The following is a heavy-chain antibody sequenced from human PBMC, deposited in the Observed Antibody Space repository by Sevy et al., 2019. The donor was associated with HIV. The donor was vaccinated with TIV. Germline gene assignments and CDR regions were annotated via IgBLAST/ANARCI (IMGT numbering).Heavy chain of an antibody. CDR3: ARAIGTQVAGLYYFDY. J-gene: IGHJ4*02. CDR1: GYSISSDYY. D-gene: IGHD6-19*01. CDR2: IYHSGYS. Sequence: SETLSLTCAVSGYSISSDYYWGWIRQPPGKGLEWIGIIYHSGYSYYNPSLKSRVTISVDTSKNQFSLKLSSVTAADTAVYYCARAIGTQVAGLYYFDYWGQGTLVTVSS. V-gene: IGHV4-38-2*01.